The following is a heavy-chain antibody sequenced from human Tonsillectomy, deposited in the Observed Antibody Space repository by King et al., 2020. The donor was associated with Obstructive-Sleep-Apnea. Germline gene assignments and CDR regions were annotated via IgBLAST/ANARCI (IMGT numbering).Heavy chain of an antibody. J-gene: IGHJ5*02. CDR3: ARDESPSYRTLWFDP. CDR1: GFTFSSYS. Sequence: VQLVESGGGLVQPGGSLRLSCAASGFTFSSYSMNWVRQAPGKGLEWGSYISSSSSTIYYADSVKGRFTISRDNAKNPLYLQMKSLRAEDTAVYYCARDESPSYRTLWFDPWGQGTLVTVSS. CDR2: ISSSSSTI. V-gene: IGHV3-48*04. D-gene: IGHD1-26*01.